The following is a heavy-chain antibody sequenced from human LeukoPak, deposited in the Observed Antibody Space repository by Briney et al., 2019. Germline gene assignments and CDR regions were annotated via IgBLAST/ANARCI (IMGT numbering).Heavy chain of an antibody. CDR2: IYYSGST. CDR3: AREATPAGIAAAGNWFDP. D-gene: IGHD6-13*01. CDR1: GGSISSSSYY. Sequence: SETLSLTCTVSGGSISSSSYYWGWIRQPPGKGLEWIGSIYYSGSTYYNPSLKSRVTISVDTSKNQFSLKLSSVTAADTAVYYCAREATPAGIAAAGNWFDPWGQGTLVTVSS. V-gene: IGHV4-39*07. J-gene: IGHJ5*02.